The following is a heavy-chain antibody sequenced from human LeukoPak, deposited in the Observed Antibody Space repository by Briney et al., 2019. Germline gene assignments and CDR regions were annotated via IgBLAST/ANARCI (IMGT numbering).Heavy chain of an antibody. CDR3: EKERAVVPRGGMDV. CDR2: ISGSGDNT. J-gene: IGHJ6*02. D-gene: IGHD2-2*01. V-gene: IGHV3-23*01. CDR1: GFTFSSYA. Sequence: PGGSLRLSCAASGFTFSSYAMSWVRQAPGKGLEWVSAISGSGDNTYYADSVKGRSTISRDNSKNTLYLQMNGLRAEDTAVYYCEKERAVVPRGGMDVWGQGTTVFVSS.